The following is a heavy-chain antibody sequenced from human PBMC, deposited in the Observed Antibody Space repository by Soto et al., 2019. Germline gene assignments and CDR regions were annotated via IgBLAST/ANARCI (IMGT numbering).Heavy chain of an antibody. D-gene: IGHD3-22*01. Sequence: GGSLRLSCAASGFTFSSYAMHWVRQAPGKGLEWVAVISYDGSNKYYADSVKGRFTISRDNSKNTLYLQMNSLRAEDTAVYYCARDLRSSGYVYYYYYGMDVWGQGTTVTVSS. CDR1: GFTFSSYA. CDR3: ARDLRSSGYVYYYYYGMDV. J-gene: IGHJ6*02. V-gene: IGHV3-30-3*01. CDR2: ISYDGSNK.